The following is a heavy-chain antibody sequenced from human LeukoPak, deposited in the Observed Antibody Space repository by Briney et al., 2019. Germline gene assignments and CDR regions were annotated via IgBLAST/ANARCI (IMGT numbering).Heavy chain of an antibody. CDR1: GFTFSNAW. V-gene: IGHV3-15*01. Sequence: GGSLRLSCAVSGFTFSNAWMSWVRQAPGKWLEWVGRIKSKTDGGTTDYAAPVKGRFTISRDDSKNMLYLQMNSLKTEDTAVYYCTISLGLYYYDSSGFYYRDYWGQGTLVTVSS. J-gene: IGHJ4*02. CDR3: TISLGLYYYDSSGFYYRDY. CDR2: IKSKTDGGTT. D-gene: IGHD3-22*01.